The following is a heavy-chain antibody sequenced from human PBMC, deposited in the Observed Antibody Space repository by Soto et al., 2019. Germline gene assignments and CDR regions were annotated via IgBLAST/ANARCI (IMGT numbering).Heavy chain of an antibody. CDR2: IIPIFGTA. D-gene: IGHD5-18*01. CDR3: GRDRSRGYSYGGTGAFDI. CDR1: GGTFSSYA. J-gene: IGHJ3*02. V-gene: IGHV1-69*13. Sequence: SVKVSCKSSGGTFSSYAISWVRQAPGQGLEWMGGIIPIFGTANYAQKFQGRVTITADESTSTAYMELSSLRSEDTAVYYCGRDRSRGYSYGGTGAFDIWGQGTMVTVSS.